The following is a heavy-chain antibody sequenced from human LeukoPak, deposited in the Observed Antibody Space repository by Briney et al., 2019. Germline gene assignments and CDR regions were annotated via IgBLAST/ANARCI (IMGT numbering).Heavy chain of an antibody. CDR3: LRVDRYHFYMDV. V-gene: IGHV1-69*05. Sequence: ASVKVSCKASGYTFTGYYMHWVRQAPGQGLEWMGGVIPIFNTPNYAQKFQGRVSITTDESTHTSYMELRSLRSEDTAVYYCLRVDRYHFYMDVWGKGTTVTVSS. J-gene: IGHJ6*03. CDR2: VIPIFNTP. CDR1: GYTFTGYY.